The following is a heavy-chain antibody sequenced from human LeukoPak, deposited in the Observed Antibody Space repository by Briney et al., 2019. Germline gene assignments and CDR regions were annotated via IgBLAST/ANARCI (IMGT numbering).Heavy chain of an antibody. V-gene: IGHV3-7*05. CDR3: ARDSGYFDY. CDR2: MKPDGREK. D-gene: IGHD3-10*01. CDR1: GFTFTSSW. Sequence: GGSLRLSCAASGFTFTSSWMSCVRQAPGKGLERVATMKPDGREKYYVDSVKGRFTISRDNAKNSLYLQMNSLRAEDTAVYYCARDSGYFDYWGQGALVTVSS. J-gene: IGHJ4*02.